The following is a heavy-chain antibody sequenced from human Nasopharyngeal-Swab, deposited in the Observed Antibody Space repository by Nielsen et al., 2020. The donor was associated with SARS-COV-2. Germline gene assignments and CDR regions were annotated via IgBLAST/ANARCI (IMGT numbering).Heavy chain of an antibody. CDR3: ARVSGTQSIYYYYGMDV. CDR2: ISSSSSYI. CDR1: GFTFSSYS. D-gene: IGHD1-1*01. Sequence: GESLKISCAASGFTFSSYSMNWVRQAPGKGLEWVSSISSSSSYIYYADSVKGRFTISRDNAKNSLYLQMNSLRAEDTAVYYRARVSGTQSIYYYYGMDVWGQGTTVTVSS. J-gene: IGHJ6*02. V-gene: IGHV3-21*01.